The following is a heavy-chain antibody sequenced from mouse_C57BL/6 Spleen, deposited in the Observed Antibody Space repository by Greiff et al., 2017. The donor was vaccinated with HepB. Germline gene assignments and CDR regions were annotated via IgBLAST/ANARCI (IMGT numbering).Heavy chain of an antibody. V-gene: IGHV5-17*01. CDR2: ISSGSSTI. J-gene: IGHJ4*01. CDR3: ARGGDGYYVAMDY. Sequence: EVMLVESGGGLVKPGGSLKLSCAASGFTFSDYGMHWVRQAPEKGLEWVAYISSGSSTIYYADTVKGRFTISRDNAKNTLFLQMTSLRSEDTAMYYGARGGDGYYVAMDYWGQGTSVTVSS. D-gene: IGHD2-3*01. CDR1: GFTFSDYG.